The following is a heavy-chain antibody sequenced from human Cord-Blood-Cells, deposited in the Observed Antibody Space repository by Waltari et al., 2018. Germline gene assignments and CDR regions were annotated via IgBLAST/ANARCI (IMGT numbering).Heavy chain of an antibody. J-gene: IGHJ5*02. Sequence: SWVRQAPGKGLEWVGRIKSKTDGGTTDYAAPVKGRFTISRDDSKNTLYLQMNSLKTEDTAVYYCTTDTNPAAILNWFDPWGQGTLVTVSS. D-gene: IGHD2-2*01. CDR2: IKSKTDGGTT. CDR3: TTDTNPAAILNWFDP. V-gene: IGHV3-15*01.